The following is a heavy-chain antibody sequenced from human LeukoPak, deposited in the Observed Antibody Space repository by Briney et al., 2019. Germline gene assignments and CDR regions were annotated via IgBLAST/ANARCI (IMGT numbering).Heavy chain of an antibody. CDR3: ARAHILTGYSPFDY. J-gene: IGHJ4*02. D-gene: IGHD3-9*01. V-gene: IGHV3-7*03. CDR1: GFTFSTYW. Sequence: GGSLRLSCAASGFTFSTYWMSWVRQAPGKGLEWVANIKQDGSEKYYVDSVKGRFTISRDNAKNSLYLQMNSLRSEDTAVYYCARAHILTGYSPFDYWGQGTLVTVSS. CDR2: IKQDGSEK.